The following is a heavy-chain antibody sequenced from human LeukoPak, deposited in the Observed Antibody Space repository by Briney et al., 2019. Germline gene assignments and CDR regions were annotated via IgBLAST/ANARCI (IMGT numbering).Heavy chain of an antibody. CDR3: AGALGGCSGGSCPG. D-gene: IGHD2-15*01. CDR1: GYTFTGYY. V-gene: IGHV1-2*02. J-gene: IGHJ4*02. Sequence: GASVKVSCKASGYTFTGYYMHWVRQAPGQGLEWMGWINSNSGGTNYAQKFQGRVTMTRDTSISTAYMELSRLRSDDTAVYYCAGALGGCSGGSCPGWGQGTLVTVSS. CDR2: INSNSGGT.